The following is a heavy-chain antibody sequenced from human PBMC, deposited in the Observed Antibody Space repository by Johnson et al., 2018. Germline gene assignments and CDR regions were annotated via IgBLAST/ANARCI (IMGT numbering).Heavy chain of an antibody. V-gene: IGHV3-23*04. J-gene: IGHJ6*02. D-gene: IGHD6-19*01. CDR1: GFTFSSYA. CDR2: ISGSGGST. Sequence: VQLVETGGGLVQPGGSLRLACAASGFTFSSYAMSWVRQAPGKGLEWVSAISGSGGSTYYADSVKGRFTISRANSGTSVYLQMHSLSAEDRALYYCARDWAGSTYLYYGRDVWGQGATVAVSS. CDR3: ARDWAGSTYLYYGRDV.